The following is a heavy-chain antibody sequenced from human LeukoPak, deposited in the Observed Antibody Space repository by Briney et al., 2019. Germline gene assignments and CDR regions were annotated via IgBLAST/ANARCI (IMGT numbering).Heavy chain of an antibody. D-gene: IGHD2-15*01. CDR3: ARGYWAVYYYGMDV. CDR1: GGSISSYY. J-gene: IGHJ6*02. CDR2: ISYSGST. V-gene: IGHV4-59*08. Sequence: SETLSLTCTVSGGSISSYYWSWIRQPPGKRLEWIGYISYSGSTSYNPSLESRVTISVDTSKNQFSLKLKSVTAADTAVYYCARGYWAVYYYGMDVWGQGTTVTVSS.